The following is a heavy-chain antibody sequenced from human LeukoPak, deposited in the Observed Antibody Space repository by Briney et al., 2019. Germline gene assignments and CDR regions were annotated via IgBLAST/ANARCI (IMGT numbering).Heavy chain of an antibody. D-gene: IGHD3-3*01. Sequence: ASVKVSCKASGYTFTSYGISWVQQAPGQGLEWMGWISAYNGNTNYAQKLQGRVTMTTDTSTSTAYMELRSLRSDDTAVYYCARDLRRITIFGVVPRWFDPWGQGTLVTVSS. CDR1: GYTFTSYG. CDR3: ARDLRRITIFGVVPRWFDP. V-gene: IGHV1-18*01. CDR2: ISAYNGNT. J-gene: IGHJ5*02.